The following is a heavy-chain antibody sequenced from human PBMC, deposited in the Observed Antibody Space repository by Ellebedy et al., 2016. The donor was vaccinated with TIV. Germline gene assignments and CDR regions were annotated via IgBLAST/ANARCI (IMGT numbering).Heavy chain of an antibody. J-gene: IGHJ4*02. V-gene: IGHV4-39*01. D-gene: IGHD2-21*02. Sequence: MPSETLSLTCTVSGGSISSSVYYWGWIRQPQGKELEWIGSIYYSGSTHYNPSLKRQITIYLDTTKNQFSLRLDSVTAADTAIYYCARHRTRTVVATAVFDYWGQGSLVTVSS. CDR3: ARHRTRTVVATAVFDY. CDR2: IYYSGST. CDR1: GGSISSSVYY.